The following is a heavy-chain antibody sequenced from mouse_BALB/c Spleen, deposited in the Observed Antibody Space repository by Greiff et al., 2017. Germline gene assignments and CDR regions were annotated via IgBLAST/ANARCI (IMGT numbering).Heavy chain of an antibody. CDR3: PYGNAEGAMDY. D-gene: IGHD2-1*01. V-gene: IGHV14-3*02. CDR1: GFNIKDTY. J-gene: IGHJ4*01. Sequence: EVQLQESGAELVKPGASVKLSCTASGFNIKDTYMHWVKQRPEQGLEWIGRIDPANGNTKYDPKFQGKATITADTSSNTAYLQLSSLTSEDTAVYYCPYGNAEGAMDYWGQGTSVTVSS. CDR2: IDPANGNT.